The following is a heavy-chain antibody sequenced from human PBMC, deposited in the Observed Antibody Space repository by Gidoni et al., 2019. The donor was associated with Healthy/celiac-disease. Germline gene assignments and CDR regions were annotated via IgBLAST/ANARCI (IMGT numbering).Heavy chain of an antibody. CDR1: GGSFSGYY. CDR2: INHSGST. J-gene: IGHJ4*02. V-gene: IGHV4-34*01. D-gene: IGHD3-22*01. Sequence: QVQLQQWGAGLLKPSETLSLTCAVYGGSFSGYYWRWIRQPPGKGLEWIGEINHSGSTNYNPSLKSRVTISVDTSKNQFSLKLSSVTAADTAVYYCASGKMRTYYYDSSGYYYGYWGQGTLVTVSS. CDR3: ASGKMRTYYYDSSGYYYGY.